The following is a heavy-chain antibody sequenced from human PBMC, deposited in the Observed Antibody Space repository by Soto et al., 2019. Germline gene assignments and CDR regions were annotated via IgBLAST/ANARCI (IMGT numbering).Heavy chain of an antibody. D-gene: IGHD6-19*01. CDR2: IYYSGST. Sequence: QVQLQESGLGLVKPSETLSLTCTVSGGSISSYYWSWIRQPPGKGLEWIGYIYYSGSTNYNPSLKSRVTISVDTSKNQFSLKLSSVTAADTAVYYCARDLSSGWQNGRYYYYYGMDVWGQGTTVTVSS. CDR1: GGSISSYY. V-gene: IGHV4-59*01. J-gene: IGHJ6*02. CDR3: ARDLSSGWQNGRYYYYYGMDV.